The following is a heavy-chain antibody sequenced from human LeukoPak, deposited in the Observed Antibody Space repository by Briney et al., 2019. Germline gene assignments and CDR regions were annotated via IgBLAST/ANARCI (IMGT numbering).Heavy chain of an antibody. J-gene: IGHJ5*02. V-gene: IGHV4-34*01. CDR2: INHSGST. D-gene: IGHD6-19*01. CDR3: ARNPRRKQWLVHNWFDP. Sequence: PSETLSLTCAVYGGSFSGYYWSWIRQPPGKGLEWIGEINHSGSTNYNPSLKSRVTISVDTSKNQFSLKLSSVTAADTAVYYYARNPRRKQWLVHNWFDPWGQGTLVTVSS. CDR1: GGSFSGYY.